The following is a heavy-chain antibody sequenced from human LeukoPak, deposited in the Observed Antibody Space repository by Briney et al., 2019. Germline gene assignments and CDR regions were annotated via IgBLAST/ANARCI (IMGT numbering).Heavy chain of an antibody. J-gene: IGHJ4*02. CDR3: ASGSGGSXYFDY. CDR1: GFTFSDYY. D-gene: IGHD2-15*01. CDR2: ISGSGHTI. V-gene: IGHV3-11*01. Sequence: PGGSLRLSCAASGFTFSDYYMSWIRQAPGKGLEWVSYISGSGHTIYYTDSVKGRFTISRDNAKNSLYLQMISLRAEDTAVYYCASGSGGSXYFDYWGQGTLVXXXS.